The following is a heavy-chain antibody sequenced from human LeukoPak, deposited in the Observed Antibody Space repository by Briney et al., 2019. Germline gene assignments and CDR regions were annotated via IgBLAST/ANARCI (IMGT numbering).Heavy chain of an antibody. J-gene: IGHJ4*02. CDR1: GYTFTGYY. Sequence: GASVKVSCKASGYTFTGYYMRWVRQAPGQGLEWMGRINPNSGGTNYAQKFQGRVTMTRDTSISTAYMELSRLRSDDTAVYYCARFGDYYDSSGYSGYWGQGTLVTVSS. V-gene: IGHV1-2*06. D-gene: IGHD3-22*01. CDR3: ARFGDYYDSSGYSGY. CDR2: INPNSGGT.